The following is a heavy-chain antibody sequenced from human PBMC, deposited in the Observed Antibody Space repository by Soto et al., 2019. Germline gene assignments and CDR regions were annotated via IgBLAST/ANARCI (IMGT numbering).Heavy chain of an antibody. CDR1: GFTFSSYS. D-gene: IGHD1-1*01. J-gene: IGHJ5*02. CDR2: ISVSGSP. Sequence: PGGSLRLSCAASGFTFSSYSMNWVRQAPGKGLEWVSTISVSGSPYYADSVKGRFTISRDNSKNTLYLLMNSLRAEDTAVYYCAKVKSGTNWFDPWGQGTLVTVSS. V-gene: IGHV3-23*01. CDR3: AKVKSGTNWFDP.